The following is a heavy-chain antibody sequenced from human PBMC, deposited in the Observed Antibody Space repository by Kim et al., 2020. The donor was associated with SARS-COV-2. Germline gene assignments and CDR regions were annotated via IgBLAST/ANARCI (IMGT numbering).Heavy chain of an antibody. D-gene: IGHD2-8*01. CDR2: IHASGST. J-gene: IGHJ5*02. CDR3: ARIPHHHDAPSSLPNWFDP. V-gene: IGHV3-53*01. CDR1: GFTVGRNS. Sequence: GGSLRLSCVASGFTVGRNSMNWVRQAPGKGLEWISVIHASGSTYYADSVKGRFTISRDTSKNTLSLHMDSLRADDTAVYFCARIPHHHDAPSSLPNWFDPWGQGTLVTVSS.